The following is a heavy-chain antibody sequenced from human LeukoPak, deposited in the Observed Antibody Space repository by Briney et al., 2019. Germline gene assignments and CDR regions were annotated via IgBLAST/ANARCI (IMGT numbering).Heavy chain of an antibody. CDR1: GYTFTGYY. D-gene: IGHD3-10*01. Sequence: ASVKVSCKASGYTFTGYYMHWVRQAPGQGLEWMGWINPNSGGTNYAQKFQGWVTMTRDTSISTAYMELSRLRSDDTAVYYCAGAPITMVRGVYYGMDVWGQGTTVTVSS. V-gene: IGHV1-2*04. J-gene: IGHJ6*02. CDR2: INPNSGGT. CDR3: AGAPITMVRGVYYGMDV.